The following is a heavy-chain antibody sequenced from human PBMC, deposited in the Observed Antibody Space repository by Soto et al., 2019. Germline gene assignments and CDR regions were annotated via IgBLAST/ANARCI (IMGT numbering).Heavy chain of an antibody. CDR2: ISYDGSNK. V-gene: IGHV3-30-3*01. Sequence: QVQLVESGGGVVQPGRSLRLSCAASGFTFSSYAMHWVRQAPGKGLEWVAVISYDGSNKYYADSVKGRFTISRDNSKNTLYLQMNXLRAEDTAVYYCARDLWXIXXMVYARSMDYWGQGTLVTVSS. J-gene: IGHJ4*02. CDR1: GFTFSSYA. CDR3: ARDLWXIXXMVYARSMDY. D-gene: IGHD2-8*01.